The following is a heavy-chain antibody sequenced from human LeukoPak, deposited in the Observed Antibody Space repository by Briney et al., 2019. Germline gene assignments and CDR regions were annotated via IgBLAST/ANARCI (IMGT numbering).Heavy chain of an antibody. CDR3: AKEGQTVAGNGYFDS. CDR1: GFTFSSYG. CDR2: ISYDAKSN. Sequence: GGSLRLSCVTSGFTFSSYGMHWVRQVPGKGLEWVAVISYDAKSNYHVDSVKGRFTVSRDNSENTLYLHMNSLTDEDTALYYCAKEGQTVAGNGYFDSWGQGILVTVSS. V-gene: IGHV3-30*18. J-gene: IGHJ4*02. D-gene: IGHD6-19*01.